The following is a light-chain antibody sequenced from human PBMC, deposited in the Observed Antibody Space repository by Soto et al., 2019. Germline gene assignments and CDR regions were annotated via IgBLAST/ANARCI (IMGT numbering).Light chain of an antibody. J-gene: IGKJ5*01. Sequence: TLSLSPGERATLSCRASQSVSSYLAWYQQKPGQAPRLLIYDASNRATGIPARFSGSGSGTDFTLTISSLEPEDFAVYYCQQRSNWPPITFGQGTRLEIK. CDR1: QSVSSY. CDR2: DAS. V-gene: IGKV3-11*01. CDR3: QQRSNWPPIT.